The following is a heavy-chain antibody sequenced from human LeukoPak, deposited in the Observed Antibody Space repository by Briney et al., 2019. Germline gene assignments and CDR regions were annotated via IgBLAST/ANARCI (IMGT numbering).Heavy chain of an antibody. J-gene: IGHJ4*02. D-gene: IGHD3-3*01. V-gene: IGHV3-72*01. CDR1: GFTFSSYS. Sequence: GGSLRLSCAASGFTFSSYSMNWVRQAPGKGLEWVGRITNKPKSYNTEYAASVKGRFTISRDDSKNSLYLQMNSLKTEDTAVYYCARGFHYDFWSGSYYFDYWGQGTLVTVSS. CDR3: ARGFHYDFWSGSYYFDY. CDR2: ITNKPKSYNT.